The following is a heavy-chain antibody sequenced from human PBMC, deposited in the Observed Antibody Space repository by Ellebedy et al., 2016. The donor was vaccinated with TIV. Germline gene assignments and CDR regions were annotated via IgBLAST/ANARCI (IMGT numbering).Heavy chain of an antibody. Sequence: AASVKVSCKASGFAFTSYGFSWVRQAPGQGLEWMGWISAYNGKTNYAQKLQGRVTMTRDTSTSTAYMELRSLRSDDTAVYYCARDRDGSSSSDFQHWGPGTLVTVSS. CDR1: GFAFTSYG. J-gene: IGHJ1*01. V-gene: IGHV1-18*04. CDR2: ISAYNGKT. D-gene: IGHD6-6*01. CDR3: ARDRDGSSSSDFQH.